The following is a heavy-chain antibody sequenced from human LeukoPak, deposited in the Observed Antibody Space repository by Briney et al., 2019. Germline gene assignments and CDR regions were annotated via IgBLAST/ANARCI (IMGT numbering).Heavy chain of an antibody. D-gene: IGHD2-2*01. CDR3: ARDWVVPAAIPFDY. Sequence: GASVTVSCKASGYTFTSYGISCVRQTPGQGLEWMGIINPSGGSTSYAQKFQGRVTMTRDTSTSTVYMELSSLRSEDTAVYYCARDWVVPAAIPFDYWGQGTLVTVSS. CDR2: INPSGGST. CDR1: GYTFTSYG. J-gene: IGHJ4*02. V-gene: IGHV1-46*01.